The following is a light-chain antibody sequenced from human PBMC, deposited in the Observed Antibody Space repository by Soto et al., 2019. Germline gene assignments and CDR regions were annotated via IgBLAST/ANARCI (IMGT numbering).Light chain of an antibody. Sequence: EIVLTQSPGTLSLSPGERATLSCRASQSVSSSYLAWYQQKPGQAPRLLIYGASSRATGIPDRFIGSGSGTDFTLTISRLEAEYFAVSYCQQYGSSPWTFCQGTKVEIK. CDR1: QSVSSSY. J-gene: IGKJ1*01. V-gene: IGKV3-20*01. CDR3: QQYGSSPWT. CDR2: GAS.